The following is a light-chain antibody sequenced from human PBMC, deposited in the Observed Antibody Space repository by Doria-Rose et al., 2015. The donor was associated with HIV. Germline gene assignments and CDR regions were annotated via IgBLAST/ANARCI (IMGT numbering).Light chain of an antibody. Sequence: TQSPGTLSLSPGERATLSCRASQSFSSTYLAWYQQKPGHAPSLLIYGGSTRATGIPDRFSASGSGTDFTLTINRLEPEDFALYYCHQYGTSWTFGQGTKVEI. CDR3: HQYGTSWT. J-gene: IGKJ1*01. CDR2: GGS. CDR1: QSFSSTY. V-gene: IGKV3-20*01.